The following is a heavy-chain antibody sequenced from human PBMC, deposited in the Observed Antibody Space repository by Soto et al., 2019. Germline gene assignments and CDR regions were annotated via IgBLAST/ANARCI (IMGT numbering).Heavy chain of an antibody. J-gene: IGHJ3*02. Sequence: EVQLVESGGGLVQPGGSLRLSCAASGFTVSSNYMSWVRQAPGKGLEWVSVIYSGGSTYYADSVKGRFTISRDNSKNTRYLQMNSLRAEDTAVYYCARPVVPAAKNAFDIWGQGTMVTVS. CDR3: ARPVVPAAKNAFDI. V-gene: IGHV3-66*01. CDR2: IYSGGST. CDR1: GFTVSSNY. D-gene: IGHD2-2*01.